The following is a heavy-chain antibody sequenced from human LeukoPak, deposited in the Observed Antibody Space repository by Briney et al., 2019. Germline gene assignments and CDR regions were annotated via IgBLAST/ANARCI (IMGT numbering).Heavy chain of an antibody. CDR2: IYYSGST. D-gene: IGHD1-26*01. J-gene: IGHJ4*02. Sequence: PTGTLPLTCTVSGGSISSYYWSWIRQPPGKGLEWIGYIYYSGSTNYNPSLKSRVTISVDTSNNQVSLKLRSVTAADTAVYYCARQDDIVGANTLVHWGQGILVTVSS. CDR1: GGSISSYY. V-gene: IGHV4-59*08. CDR3: ARQDDIVGANTLVH.